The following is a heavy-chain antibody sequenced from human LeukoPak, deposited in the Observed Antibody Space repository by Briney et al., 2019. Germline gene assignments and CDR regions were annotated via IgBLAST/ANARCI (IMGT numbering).Heavy chain of an antibody. Sequence: SETLPLTCTVSGVSISRSNDCWGWIRQSPGKGLEWIGTMDYSGNTYYNPSLKSRVTVSVDTSKNQFSLNVNSVTAADTAVYYCARAHGSGRSWYLDYWGQGTLVTVSS. J-gene: IGHJ4*02. CDR3: ARAHGSGRSWYLDY. D-gene: IGHD3-10*01. V-gene: IGHV4-39*01. CDR2: MDYSGNT. CDR1: GVSISRSNDC.